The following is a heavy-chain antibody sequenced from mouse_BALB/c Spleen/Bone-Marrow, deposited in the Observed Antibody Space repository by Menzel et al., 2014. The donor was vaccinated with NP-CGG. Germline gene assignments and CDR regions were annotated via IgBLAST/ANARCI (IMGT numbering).Heavy chain of an antibody. D-gene: IGHD1-3*01. CDR2: IYPGDGDT. V-gene: IGHV1-80*01. CDR1: GYAFSSYW. CDR3: ARSGYSAMDY. Sequence: QVQLKESGAELVRPGSSVKISCNPSGYAFSSYWMNWVKRRPGQGPEWIGQIYPGDGDTNYNGKFEGKATLTADKSSSTAYMHLSGLTSEDSAVYFCARSGYSAMDYWGQGTSVTVSS. J-gene: IGHJ4*01.